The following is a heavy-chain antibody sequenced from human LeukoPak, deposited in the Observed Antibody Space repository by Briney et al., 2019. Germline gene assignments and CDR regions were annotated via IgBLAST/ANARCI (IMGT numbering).Heavy chain of an antibody. V-gene: IGHV3-30-3*01. CDR2: ISYDGSNK. CDR1: A. D-gene: IGHD1-26*01. J-gene: IGHJ4*02. CDR3: ASQYSGSSFDY. Sequence: AMHWVRQXXXXGLEWVAVISYDGSNKYYADSVKGRFTISRDNSKNTLYLQMNSLRAEDTAVYYCASQYSGSSFDYWGQGTLVTVSS.